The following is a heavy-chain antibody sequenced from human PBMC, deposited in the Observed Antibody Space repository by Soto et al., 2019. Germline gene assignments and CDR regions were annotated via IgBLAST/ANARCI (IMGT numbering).Heavy chain of an antibody. Sequence: GGSLRLSCAASGFTFSTYGMHWVRQAPGKGLEWVAVVSYISSSGSTIYYADSVKGRFTISRDNAKNSLYLQMNSLRAEDTAVYYCARDSVVRLDVWGQGTTVTVSS. V-gene: IGHV3-48*04. J-gene: IGHJ6*02. CDR1: GFTFSTYG. CDR3: ARDSVVRLDV. D-gene: IGHD3-10*01. CDR2: ISSSGSTI.